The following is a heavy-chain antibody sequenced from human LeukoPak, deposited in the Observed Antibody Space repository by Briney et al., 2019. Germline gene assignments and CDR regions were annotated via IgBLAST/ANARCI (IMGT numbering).Heavy chain of an antibody. CDR3: ARDLCTNGVCYDAFDI. CDR2: IYTSGST. CDR1: GGSMSSGSHY. D-gene: IGHD2-8*01. V-gene: IGHV4-61*02. J-gene: IGHJ3*02. Sequence: PSETLSLTCTVSGGSMSSGSHYWSWIRQPAGKGLEWIGRIYTSGSTHYNPSLKSRVNISVDTSKNQFSLKLSSVTAADTAVYYCARDLCTNGVCYDAFDIWGQGTMV.